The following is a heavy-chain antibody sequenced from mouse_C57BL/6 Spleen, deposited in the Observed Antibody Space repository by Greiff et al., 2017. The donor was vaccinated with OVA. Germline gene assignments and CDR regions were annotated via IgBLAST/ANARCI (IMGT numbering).Heavy chain of an antibody. CDR1: GFSFTSYG. CDR3: PSSPSYYFDY. D-gene: IGHD1-1*01. CDR2: IWSGGST. V-gene: IGHV2-5*01. Sequence: QVQLQQSGPGLVQPSQSLSITCTVSGFSFTSYGVHWVRQSPGKGLEWLGVIWSGGSTDYNAAFMSRLSITKDNSKSHVFFKMNMQQADDTARYYGPSSPSYYFDYWGQGTTLTVSS. J-gene: IGHJ2*01.